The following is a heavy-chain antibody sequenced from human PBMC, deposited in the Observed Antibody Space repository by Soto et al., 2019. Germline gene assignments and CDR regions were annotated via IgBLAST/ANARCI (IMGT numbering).Heavy chain of an antibody. CDR2: IYSGDSDT. CDR3: ARQIFGLVKNCMDG. CDR1: GYSFTSYW. Sequence: GESLKISCKGSGYSFTSYWIGWVRQMPGKGLELMGIIYSGDSDTRYSPSFQGKVTISDDKPISTAYLQWSSLKASGTAMSYWARQIFGLVKNCMDGWAQGTTLTVFS. D-gene: IGHD3-3*01. V-gene: IGHV5-51*01. J-gene: IGHJ6*01.